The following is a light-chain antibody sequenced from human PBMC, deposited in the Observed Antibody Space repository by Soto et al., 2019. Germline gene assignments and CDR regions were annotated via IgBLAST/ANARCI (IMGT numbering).Light chain of an antibody. CDR3: QHYNTYSPGT. V-gene: IGKV1-5*01. CDR1: QSVSSW. J-gene: IGKJ1*01. Sequence: DIQMTQTPATLSAFAGDRVTVTCRASQSVSSWVAWYQEKPGRGPKLLIYDASTWQSGVPSRFSGSGSGTEFTLATTSLQPDDFATYYCQHYNTYSPGTFGQGTRVEVK. CDR2: DAS.